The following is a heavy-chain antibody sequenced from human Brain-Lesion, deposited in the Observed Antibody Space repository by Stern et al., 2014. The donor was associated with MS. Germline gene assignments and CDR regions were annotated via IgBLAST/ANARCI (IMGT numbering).Heavy chain of an antibody. CDR2: IQEDGTEK. Sequence: EVQLLESGGGLVQPGGSLTISCTAAGFTFGNYWMTWVRQAPGKGLEWVANIQEDGTEKNYVDSVKGRFTISRDNARNSVYLQMNSLRVEDMALYYCARVYNTIYGIVTQRGSGMDVWGQGTTVIVSS. V-gene: IGHV3-7*01. CDR1: GFTFGNYW. J-gene: IGHJ6*02. D-gene: IGHD3-3*01. CDR3: ARVYNTIYGIVTQRGSGMDV.